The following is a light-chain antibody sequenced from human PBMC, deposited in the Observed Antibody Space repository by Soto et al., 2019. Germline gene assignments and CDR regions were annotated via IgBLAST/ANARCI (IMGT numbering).Light chain of an antibody. J-gene: IGKJ4*01. CDR2: LGS. V-gene: IGKV2-28*01. CDR3: MQALQACT. Sequence: EIVMTQSPLSLPVTPGEPASISCRSSQSLLHRNGYNYLDWYLQKPGQSPQLLIYLGSNRASGVPDRFSGSGSGTDFILKISRVEAEDVGVYYCMQALQACTFGGGAKVDIK. CDR1: QSLLHRNGYNY.